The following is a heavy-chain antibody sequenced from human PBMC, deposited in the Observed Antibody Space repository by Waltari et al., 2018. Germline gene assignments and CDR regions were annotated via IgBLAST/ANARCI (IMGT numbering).Heavy chain of an antibody. Sequence: EVQLVESGGGLGQPGGSLRLSCSASGFSFGSYGMHWVRQTPGKGLEYVAGISDNGRSTYYANSVKDRFSISRDNSKNTLYIQMSSLRSEDTAIYYCVKTVVGSFIFDYWGQGTLVTVSS. CDR2: ISDNGRST. V-gene: IGHV3-64D*06. D-gene: IGHD1-26*01. CDR1: GFSFGSYG. J-gene: IGHJ4*02. CDR3: VKTVVGSFIFDY.